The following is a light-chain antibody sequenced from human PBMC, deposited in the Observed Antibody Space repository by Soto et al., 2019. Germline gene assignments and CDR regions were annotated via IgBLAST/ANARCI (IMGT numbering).Light chain of an antibody. V-gene: IGKV1-33*01. Sequence: DIQMTQSPSSLSASMGDRVAITCRASQSIASSLTWYQQKPGTAPKLLIYGASNLQGGVPSRFSGSGSGRDFTVTISSLQPEDFATYSCQQYYNLPITFGQGTRLE. J-gene: IGKJ5*01. CDR2: GAS. CDR3: QQYYNLPIT. CDR1: QSIASS.